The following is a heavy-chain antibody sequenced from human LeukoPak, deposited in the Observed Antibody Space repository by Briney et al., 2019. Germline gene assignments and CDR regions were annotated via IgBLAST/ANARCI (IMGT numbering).Heavy chain of an antibody. Sequence: ASVKVSCKASGYTFTGYYMHWVRQAPGQGLEWMGWINPNSGGTNYAQKFQGRVTMTRDTSISTAYMELSRLRSDDTAVYYCARDYYDSSGYYYHDYWGQGTLVTVSS. V-gene: IGHV1-2*02. D-gene: IGHD3-22*01. J-gene: IGHJ4*02. CDR3: ARDYYDSSGYYYHDY. CDR1: GYTFTGYY. CDR2: INPNSGGT.